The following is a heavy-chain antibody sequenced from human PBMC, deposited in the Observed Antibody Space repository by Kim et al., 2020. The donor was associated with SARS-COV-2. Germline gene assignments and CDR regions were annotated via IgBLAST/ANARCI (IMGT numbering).Heavy chain of an antibody. D-gene: IGHD2-21*02. CDR1: GFTFSDYY. J-gene: IGHJ4*02. CDR2: ISSSGSTI. V-gene: IGHV3-11*01. Sequence: GGSLRLSCAASGFTFSDYYMSWIRQAPGKGLEWVSYISSSGSTIYYADSVKGRFTISRDNAKNSLYLQMNSLRAEDTAVYYCARDVCGGDCYSLFGYFDYWGQGTLVTVSS. CDR3: ARDVCGGDCYSLFGYFDY.